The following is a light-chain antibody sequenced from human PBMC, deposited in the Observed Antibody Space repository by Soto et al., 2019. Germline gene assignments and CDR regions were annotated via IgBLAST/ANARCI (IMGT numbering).Light chain of an antibody. Sequence: EIVMTQSPATLSVSPGEGATLSCRASQSVSSNLAGYQQKPCQAPRLLIFGASTRATGIPARFSGSGSGAEFSLTISALQSEGFAIYYCQQYSNWPLTVGGGTKVGIK. J-gene: IGKJ4*01. CDR2: GAS. CDR3: QQYSNWPLT. V-gene: IGKV3-15*01. CDR1: QSVSSN.